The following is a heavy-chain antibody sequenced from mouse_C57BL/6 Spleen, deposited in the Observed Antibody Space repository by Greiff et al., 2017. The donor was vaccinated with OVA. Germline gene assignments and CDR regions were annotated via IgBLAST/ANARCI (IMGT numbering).Heavy chain of an antibody. V-gene: IGHV1-82*01. CDR1: GYTFTSSW. Sequence: VQLQQPGAELVKPGASVKMSCKASGYTFTSSWMNWVKQRPGTGLEWIGRIYPGDGGTNSNGKVKGKAPLTADKSSGTAYMQLSSLTSEDSAVYFCARGDYGSSPICDYWGQGTTLTVSS. D-gene: IGHD1-1*01. CDR3: ARGDYGSSPICDY. CDR2: IYPGDGGT. J-gene: IGHJ2*01.